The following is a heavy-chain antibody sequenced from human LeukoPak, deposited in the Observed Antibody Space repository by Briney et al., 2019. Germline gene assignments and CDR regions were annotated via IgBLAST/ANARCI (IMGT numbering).Heavy chain of an antibody. V-gene: IGHV4-39*01. CDR2: IYYSGST. CDR1: GGSIGSSSYY. D-gene: IGHD3-16*02. CDR3: ASDFMITFGGVIAIRYYFDY. Sequence: SETLSLTCTVSGGSIGSSSYYWGWIRQPPGKGLEWIGSIYYSGSTYYNPSLKSRVTISVDTSKNQFSLKLSSVTAADTAVYYCASDFMITFGGVIAIRYYFDYWGQGTLVTVSS. J-gene: IGHJ4*02.